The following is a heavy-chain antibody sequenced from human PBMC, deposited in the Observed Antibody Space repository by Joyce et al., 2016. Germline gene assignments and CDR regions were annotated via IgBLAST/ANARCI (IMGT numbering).Heavy chain of an antibody. CDR2: ISFDGNIK. J-gene: IGHJ4*02. V-gene: IGHV3-30*03. D-gene: IGHD3-16*01. CDR1: GFSFSNRG. Sequence: QVQLVESGGGVVQPGRSLRLSCAASGFSFSNRGIHWVRQAPGKGLEWVAVISFDGNIKYYAESVKGRFTISRDNSKNTVSLQMNSLRDEDTAVYYCETAEGAFDYWGQGTLVTVSS. CDR3: ETAEGAFDY.